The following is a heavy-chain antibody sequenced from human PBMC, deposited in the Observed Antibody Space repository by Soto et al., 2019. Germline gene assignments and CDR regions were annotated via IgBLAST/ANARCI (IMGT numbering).Heavy chain of an antibody. CDR1: GGSVSSGSYY. D-gene: IGHD1-26*01. Sequence: SETLSLTCTVSGGSVSSGSYYWSWIRQPPGKGLEWIGYIYYSGSTNYNPSLKSRVTISVDTSKNQFSLKLSSVTAADTAVYYCARSSWELLMGSYFDYWGQGTLVTVSS. CDR2: IYYSGST. CDR3: ARSSWELLMGSYFDY. J-gene: IGHJ4*02. V-gene: IGHV4-61*01.